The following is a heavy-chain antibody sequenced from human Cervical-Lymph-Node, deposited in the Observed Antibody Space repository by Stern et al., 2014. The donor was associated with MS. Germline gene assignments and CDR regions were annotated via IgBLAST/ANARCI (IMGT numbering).Heavy chain of an antibody. Sequence: QVQLVQSGTEVKKPGPSVKVSCKPSEGTFGDSTINWVRQAPGQGLEWMGRIVPILGSTTYTQNVQGRVPFTADDSRTTAYLELRGLRSDDTAIYYCARTSLLDSWGQGTLVTVSS. J-gene: IGHJ4*02. CDR2: IVPILGST. CDR3: ARTSLLDS. D-gene: IGHD1-1*01. CDR1: EGTFGDST. V-gene: IGHV1-69*11.